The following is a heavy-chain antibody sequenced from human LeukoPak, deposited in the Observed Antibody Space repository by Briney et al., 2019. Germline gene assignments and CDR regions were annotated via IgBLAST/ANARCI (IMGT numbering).Heavy chain of an antibody. CDR2: IDHRGDT. CDR3: ARGPTISETGYFDY. V-gene: IGHV4-34*01. Sequence: PSETLSLTSAVYGGSFSRYYWSWIRQSPGKGLEWIAEIDHRGDTNYNPSVKSRVTISVDTSKNQFSLKVTSLTAADTAVYYCARGPTISETGYFDYWGQGTPVTVSS. CDR1: GGSFSRYY. D-gene: IGHD1-1*01. J-gene: IGHJ4*03.